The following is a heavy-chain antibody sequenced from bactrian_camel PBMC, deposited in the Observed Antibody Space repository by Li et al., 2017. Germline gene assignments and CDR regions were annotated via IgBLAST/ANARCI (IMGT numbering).Heavy chain of an antibody. D-gene: IGHD3*01. CDR1: GFTFRNTP. J-gene: IGHJ4*01. CDR2: ISASGATA. Sequence: VQLVESGGDLAQLGRSVTLSCTAQGFTFRNTPMGWLRQPPGKAMEWVADISASGATAVYADDVKGRFTISQDNAKNTVYLQMNSLAPEDTGMYYCAARPGTVGCSFPPDRWTYWGQGTQVAVS. CDR3: AARPGTVGCSFPPDRWTY. V-gene: IGHV3-1*01.